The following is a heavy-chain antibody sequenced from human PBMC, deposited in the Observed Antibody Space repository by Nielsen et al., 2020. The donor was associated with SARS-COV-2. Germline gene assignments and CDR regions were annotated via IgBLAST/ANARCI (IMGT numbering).Heavy chain of an antibody. D-gene: IGHD3-10*01. V-gene: IGHV3-66*04. Sequence: GESLKISCAASGFTVSSNYMSWVRQAPGKGLEWVSVIYSGGSTYYADSVKGRFIISRDNSKNTLYLQMNSLRAEDTAVYYCARLNYGSGSYYNNYWGQGTLVTVSS. CDR2: IYSGGST. CDR3: ARLNYGSGSYYNNY. J-gene: IGHJ4*02. CDR1: GFTVSSNY.